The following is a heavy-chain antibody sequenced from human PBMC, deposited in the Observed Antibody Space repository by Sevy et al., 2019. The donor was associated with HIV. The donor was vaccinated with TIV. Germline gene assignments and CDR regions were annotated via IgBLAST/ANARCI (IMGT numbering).Heavy chain of an antibody. J-gene: IGHJ4*02. CDR3: ARGGGSLDY. D-gene: IGHD2-15*01. CDR1: GFTFSYYT. Sequence: GGSLRLSCAPSGFTFSYYTMNWVRQGPGKGLEWVSPISSSSDYIYYADSLRGRFTISRDNAKNSLYLQMNSLRAEDTAVYYCARGGGSLDYWGQGTLVTVSS. V-gene: IGHV3-21*01. CDR2: ISSSSDYI.